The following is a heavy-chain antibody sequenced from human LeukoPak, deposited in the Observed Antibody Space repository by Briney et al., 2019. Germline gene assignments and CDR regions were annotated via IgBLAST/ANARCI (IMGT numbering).Heavy chain of an antibody. Sequence: SETLSLTCTVSGGSFSSGSYYWSWIRQPPGKGLEWIGYIYYSGSTNYNPSLKSRVTISVDTSKNQFSLKLSSVTAADTAVYYCARVEPEAYCSGGSCFAHDYWGQGTLVTVSS. J-gene: IGHJ4*02. CDR3: ARVEPEAYCSGGSCFAHDY. CDR1: GGSFSSGSYY. CDR2: IYYSGST. D-gene: IGHD2-15*01. V-gene: IGHV4-61*01.